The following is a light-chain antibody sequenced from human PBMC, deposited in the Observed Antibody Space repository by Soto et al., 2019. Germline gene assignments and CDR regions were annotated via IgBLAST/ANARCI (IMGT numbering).Light chain of an antibody. CDR1: QSITSSY. V-gene: IGKV3-20*01. J-gene: IGKJ1*01. Sequence: EIVLTQCPGTLSLSPGERATLSCRACQSITSSYLAWYQQKPGQAPRLLIYGASYRATGIPDRFSGSGSGTDFTLTISRLEPEDFAVYYCHQYGSSPSTFGQGTKVDI. CDR2: GAS. CDR3: HQYGSSPST.